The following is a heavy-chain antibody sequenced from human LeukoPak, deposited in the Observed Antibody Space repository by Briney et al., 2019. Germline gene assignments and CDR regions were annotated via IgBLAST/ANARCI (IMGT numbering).Heavy chain of an antibody. CDR2: VSASGGST. D-gene: IGHD5/OR15-5a*01. J-gene: IGHJ4*02. CDR1: GFTFDRGFTFSSYA. Sequence: GGSLRLSCAASGFTFDRGFTFSSYAMSWVRQAPGKGLEWVSGVSASGGSTYYADSVKGRFTISRDNSKNTLYLQMNSLRAEDTAMYYCAQQTVSTITIVHYWGQGTLVTVSS. CDR3: AQQTVSTITIVHY. V-gene: IGHV3-23*01.